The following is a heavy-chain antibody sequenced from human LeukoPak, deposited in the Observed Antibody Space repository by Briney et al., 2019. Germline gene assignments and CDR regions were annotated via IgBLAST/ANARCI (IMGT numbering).Heavy chain of an antibody. J-gene: IGHJ4*02. D-gene: IGHD6-19*01. V-gene: IGHV1-18*01. CDR3: AREGQWLAIGLDF. CDR1: GYSFTSFG. Sequence: GASVKVSCKASGYSFTSFGISWVRQGPGQGLEWMGWISAFNGNTNYAQNLQGRVTMTTDTSTSTAYMELRSLTSDDTAVYYCAREGQWLAIGLDFWGQGTLVTVSS. CDR2: ISAFNGNT.